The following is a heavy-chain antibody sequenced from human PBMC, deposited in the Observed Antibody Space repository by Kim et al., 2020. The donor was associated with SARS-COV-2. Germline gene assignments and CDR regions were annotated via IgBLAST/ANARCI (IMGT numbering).Heavy chain of an antibody. V-gene: IGHV5-51*01. D-gene: IGHD6-13*01. J-gene: IGHJ4*02. Sequence: GESLKISCKGSGYSFTSYWIGWVRQMPGKGLEWMGIIYPGDSDTRYSPSFQGQVTISADKSISTAYLQWSSLKASDTAMYYCARHPIAAAVSHRYYFDYWGQGTLVTVSS. CDR2: IYPGDSDT. CDR1: GYSFTSYW. CDR3: ARHPIAAAVSHRYYFDY.